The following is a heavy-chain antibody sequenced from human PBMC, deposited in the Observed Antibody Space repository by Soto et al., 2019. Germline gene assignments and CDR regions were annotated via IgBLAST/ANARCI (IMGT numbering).Heavy chain of an antibody. J-gene: IGHJ4*02. CDR1: GGSIYRSGYY. CDR2: IDYNGVT. Sequence: SETLSLTCTVSGGSIYRSGYYWGWIRQPPGRGLEWIGNIDYNGVTYSNPSLKSRVTISRDTSKNQFSLKLTSVTAADTALYYCGKVLVGATGHTDSDSWGPGTLVTVAS. D-gene: IGHD2-15*01. CDR3: GKVLVGATGHTDSDS. V-gene: IGHV4-39*01.